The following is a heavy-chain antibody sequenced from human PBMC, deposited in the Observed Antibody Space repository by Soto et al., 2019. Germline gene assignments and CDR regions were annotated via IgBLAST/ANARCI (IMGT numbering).Heavy chain of an antibody. V-gene: IGHV4-59*01. J-gene: IGHJ4*02. D-gene: IGHD1-7*01. CDR2: IYYSGST. CDR3: AREGREGTNPGVWYFDY. Sequence: SETLSLTCTVSGGSISSYYWSWIRQPPGKGLEWIGYIYYSGSTNYNPSLKSRVTISVDTSKNQFSLKLSSVTAADTAVYYCAREGREGTNPGVWYFDYWGQGTLVTVSS. CDR1: GGSISSYY.